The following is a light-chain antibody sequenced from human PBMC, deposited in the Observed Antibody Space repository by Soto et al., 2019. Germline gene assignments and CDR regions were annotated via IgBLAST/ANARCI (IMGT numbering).Light chain of an antibody. Sequence: QSALTQPRSVSGSPGQSVTISCTGNSSDVGGYNYVSWYQQHPGKAPKVMIYDVTKRPSGVPDRISGSKSGNTASLIISGLQAEDEADYYCCSYAGSYTLVFGGGTKVTVL. V-gene: IGLV2-11*01. CDR3: CSYAGSYTLV. CDR1: SSDVGGYNY. J-gene: IGLJ2*01. CDR2: DVT.